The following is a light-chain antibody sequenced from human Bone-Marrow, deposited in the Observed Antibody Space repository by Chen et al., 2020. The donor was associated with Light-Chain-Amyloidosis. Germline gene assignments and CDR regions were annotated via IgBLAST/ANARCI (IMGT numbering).Light chain of an antibody. CDR1: NIGSTS. CDR2: DDS. V-gene: IGLV3-21*02. J-gene: IGLJ3*02. Sequence: SYVLTQPSSVSVAPGQTATIACGGNNIGSTSVHWYQQTPGQAPLLVVYDDSDRPSGIPERLSGSNSGNTATLTISRVEAWDEADYYCQVWDRSSDRPVFGGGPKLTVL. CDR3: QVWDRSSDRPV.